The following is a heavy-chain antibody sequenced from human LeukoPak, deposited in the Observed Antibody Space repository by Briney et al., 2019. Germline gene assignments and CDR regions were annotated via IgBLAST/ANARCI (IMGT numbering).Heavy chain of an antibody. CDR1: GGSFSGYY. CDR3: ARGGYSYGSGMDV. D-gene: IGHD5-18*01. J-gene: IGHJ6*02. V-gene: IGHV4-34*01. Sequence: PSETLSLTCAVYGGSFSGYYWSWIRQPPGKGLEWLGEINHSGSTNYNPSLKSRVTISVDTSKNQFSLKLSSVTAADTAVYYCARGGYSYGSGMDVWGQGTTVTVSS. CDR2: INHSGST.